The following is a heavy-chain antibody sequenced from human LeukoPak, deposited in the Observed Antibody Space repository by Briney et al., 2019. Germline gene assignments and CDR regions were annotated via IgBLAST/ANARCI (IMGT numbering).Heavy chain of an antibody. CDR2: ISGSGGST. CDR3: AKDRSGYSSGWSFDY. V-gene: IGHV3-23*01. D-gene: IGHD6-19*01. J-gene: IGHJ4*02. CDR1: GFTFSDHY. Sequence: GGSLRLSCATSGFTFSDHYMDWVRQAPGKGLEWVSAISGSGGSTYYADSVKGRFTISRDNSKNTLYLQMNSLRAEDTAVYYCAKDRSGYSSGWSFDYWGQGTLVTVSS.